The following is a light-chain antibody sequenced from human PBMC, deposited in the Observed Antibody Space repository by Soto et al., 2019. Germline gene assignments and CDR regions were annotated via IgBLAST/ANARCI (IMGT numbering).Light chain of an antibody. V-gene: IGKV1-39*01. CDR2: AAS. J-gene: IGKJ2*01. Sequence: DIQMTQSPSSLSASVGDRVTITCRASQSISSYLNWYQQKPGKAPKLLIYAASSLQRGVPSRFSGSGSGTEFTLTISSLQPEDFATYYCQQSYSTPYTFGQGTKLEIK. CDR1: QSISSY. CDR3: QQSYSTPYT.